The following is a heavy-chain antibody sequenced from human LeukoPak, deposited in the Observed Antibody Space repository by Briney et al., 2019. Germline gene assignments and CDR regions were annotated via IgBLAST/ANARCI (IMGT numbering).Heavy chain of an antibody. CDR3: ARRKRYFDWLPFDY. D-gene: IGHD3-9*01. V-gene: IGHV4-34*01. CDR1: GGSFSGYY. Sequence: SETLSLTCAVYGGSFSGYYWSWIRQPPGKGLEWIGEINHSGSTNYNSSLKSRVTISVDTSKNQFSLKLSSVTAADTAVYYCARRKRYFDWLPFDYWGQGTLVTVSS. J-gene: IGHJ4*02. CDR2: INHSGST.